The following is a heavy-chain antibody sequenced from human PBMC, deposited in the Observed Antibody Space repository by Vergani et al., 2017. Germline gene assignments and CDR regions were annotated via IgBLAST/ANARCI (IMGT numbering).Heavy chain of an antibody. CDR1: GFTFSSYA. CDR3: AKDRLGYCSGGSCYFDY. J-gene: IGHJ4*02. Sequence: EVQLLESGGGLVQPGGSLRLSCAASGFTFSSYAMSWVRQAPGKGLEWVSAISGSGGSTYYADSVKGRFTISRDNSKNTLYLQMNSLRAEDTAVYYCAKDRLGYCSGGSCYFDYGGQGTLVTVSS. V-gene: IGHV3-23*01. D-gene: IGHD2-15*01. CDR2: ISGSGGST.